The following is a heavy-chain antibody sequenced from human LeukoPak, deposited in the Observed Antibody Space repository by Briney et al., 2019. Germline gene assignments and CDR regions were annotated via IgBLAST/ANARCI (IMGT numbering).Heavy chain of an antibody. D-gene: IGHD2-15*01. CDR3: ARDRGGGSCYYY. CDR1: GYSFTRYW. J-gene: IGHJ4*02. V-gene: IGHV1-69*04. Sequence: KISCKGSGYSFTRYWIGWVRQAPGQGLEWMGRIIPILGIANYAQKFQGRVTITADKSTSTAYMELSSLRSEDTAVYYCARDRGGGSCYYYWGQGTLVTVSS. CDR2: IIPILGIA.